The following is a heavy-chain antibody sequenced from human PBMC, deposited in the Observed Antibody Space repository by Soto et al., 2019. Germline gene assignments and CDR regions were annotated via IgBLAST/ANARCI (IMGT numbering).Heavy chain of an antibody. CDR2: ISYDSDTI. CDR3: ARLYYDYV. J-gene: IGHJ6*02. V-gene: IGHV3-48*02. Sequence: GGSRRLSCAGSGFTFGAYIMNWVRQAAGKGLEWIAYISYDSDTIQYADSVKGRFTISRDNAKNSLYLQMNSLRDEDTAVYYCARLYYDYVWGQGTTVTVSS. CDR1: GFTFGAYI. D-gene: IGHD3-3*01.